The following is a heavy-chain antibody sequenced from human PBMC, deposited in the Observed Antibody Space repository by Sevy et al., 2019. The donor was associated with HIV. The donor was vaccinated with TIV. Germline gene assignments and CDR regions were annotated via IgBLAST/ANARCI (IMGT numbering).Heavy chain of an antibody. CDR3: AAERYYDFWSGRGYVIDP. D-gene: IGHD3-3*01. Sequence: ASVKVSCKASGFTFTSSAVQWVRQARGQRLEWIGWIVVGSGNTNYAQKFQERVTITRDMSTSTAYMELSSLGSEDTAVYYCAAERYYDFWSGRGYVIDPWGQGTLVTVSS. J-gene: IGHJ5*02. CDR2: IVVGSGNT. V-gene: IGHV1-58*01. CDR1: GFTFTSSA.